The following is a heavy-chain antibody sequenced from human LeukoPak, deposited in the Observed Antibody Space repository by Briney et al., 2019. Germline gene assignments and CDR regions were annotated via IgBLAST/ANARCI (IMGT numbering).Heavy chain of an antibody. CDR3: AIIVVVPAAPDAFDI. Sequence: PSETLSLTCAVYGGSFSGYYWNWIRQPPGKGLEWIGEINHSGSTIYNPSPKSRVTISADTSKNQFSLRLSSVTAADTAVYYCAIIVVVPAAPDAFDIWGQGTMATVSS. D-gene: IGHD2-2*01. CDR1: GGSFSGYY. V-gene: IGHV4-34*01. CDR2: INHSGST. J-gene: IGHJ3*02.